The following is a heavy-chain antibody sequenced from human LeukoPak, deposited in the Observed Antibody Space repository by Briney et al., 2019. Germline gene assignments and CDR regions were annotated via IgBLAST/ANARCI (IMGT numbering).Heavy chain of an antibody. J-gene: IGHJ5*02. V-gene: IGHV3-21*01. CDR2: ISSSSSYI. CDR3: ARGGTVTTMNWFDP. Sequence: PGGSLRLSCAASGFTFSTYNMNWVRQAPGKGLEWVSSISSSSSYIYYADSVKGRFTISRDNAKNSLYLQMNSLRAEDTAVYYCARGGTVTTMNWFDPWGQGTLVTVSS. D-gene: IGHD4-11*01. CDR1: GFTFSTYN.